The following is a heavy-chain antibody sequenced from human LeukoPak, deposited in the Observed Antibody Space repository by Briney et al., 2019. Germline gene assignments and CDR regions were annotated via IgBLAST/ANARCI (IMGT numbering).Heavy chain of an antibody. CDR1: GYSISSGYH. V-gene: IGHV4-38-2*02. J-gene: IGHJ4*02. CDR2: VYRSGST. Sequence: SGTLSLTCVVSGYSISSGYHWGWIRQPPGEGLEWIGSVYRSGSTYYNPSLKSRVTIPVDTSKNQISLKVRSVTAADTAVYYCARENWVFDYWGQGILVTVSS. D-gene: IGHD7-27*01. CDR3: ARENWVFDY.